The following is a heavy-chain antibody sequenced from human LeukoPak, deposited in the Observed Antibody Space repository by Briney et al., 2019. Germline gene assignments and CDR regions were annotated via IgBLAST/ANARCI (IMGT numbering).Heavy chain of an antibody. D-gene: IGHD1-26*01. CDR1: GFTFSSYW. Sequence: GGSLRLSCAASGFTFSSYWMHWVRQAPGKGLVWVSRINTDGSSTSYADSVKGRFTISRDNAKNTLYLQMNSLRAEDTAVYYCARAVCRGADCCFDPWGQGTLVPVSS. CDR3: ARAVCRGADCCFDP. J-gene: IGHJ5*02. V-gene: IGHV3-74*01. CDR2: INTDGSST.